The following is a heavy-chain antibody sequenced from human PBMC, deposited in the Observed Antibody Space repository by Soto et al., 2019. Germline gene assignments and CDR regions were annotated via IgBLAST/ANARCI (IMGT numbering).Heavy chain of an antibody. Sequence: GGSLSPCCSAYGSTFSCSAMHWVRQAPGKGLEYVSGVSRKGNNIYYADSVKGRFTISRDTFKNTLFLQMTSLRAEFSAVYYCVKEEIVVVGGSDYWGQGT. CDR2: VSRKGNNI. CDR1: GSTFSCSA. J-gene: IGHJ4*02. V-gene: IGHV3-64D*06. CDR3: VKEEIVVVGGSDY. D-gene: IGHD1-26*01.